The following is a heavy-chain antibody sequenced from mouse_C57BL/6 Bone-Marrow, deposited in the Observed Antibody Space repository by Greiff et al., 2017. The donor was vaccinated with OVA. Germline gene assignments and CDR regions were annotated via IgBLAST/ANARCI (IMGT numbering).Heavy chain of an antibody. Sequence: EVQLQQSGPVLVKPGASVKMSCKASGYTFTDYYMNWVKQSHGKSLEWIGVINPYNGGTSYNQKFKGKATLTVDKSSSTAYMELNSLTSEDSAVYYCARGGITTVVAIPYWGQGTLVTVSA. CDR2: INPYNGGT. CDR3: ARGGITTVVAIPY. D-gene: IGHD1-1*01. V-gene: IGHV1-19*01. J-gene: IGHJ3*01. CDR1: GYTFTDYY.